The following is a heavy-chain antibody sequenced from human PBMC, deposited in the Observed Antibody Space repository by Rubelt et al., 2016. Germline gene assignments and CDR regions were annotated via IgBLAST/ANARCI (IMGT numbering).Heavy chain of an antibody. Sequence: AMSWVRQALGKGLEWVSAISGSGGSTYYADSVKGRFTISRDNSKNTLYLQMNSLRAEDTAVYYCAKDLLGRRPTHDAFDIWGQGTMVTVSS. CDR1: A. CDR2: ISGSGGST. CDR3: AKDLLGRRPTHDAFDI. D-gene: IGHD3-16*01. V-gene: IGHV3-23*01. J-gene: IGHJ3*02.